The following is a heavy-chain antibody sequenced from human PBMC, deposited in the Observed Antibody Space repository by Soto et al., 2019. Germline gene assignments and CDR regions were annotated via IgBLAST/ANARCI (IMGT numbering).Heavy chain of an antibody. CDR1: GGSFSGYY. CDR3: ARVPIENWNDVYYYYYYGMDV. J-gene: IGHJ6*02. V-gene: IGHV4-34*01. CDR2: INHSGST. Sequence: SETLSLTCAVYGGSFSGYYWSWIRQPPGKGLEWIGEINHSGSTNYNPSLKSRVTISVDTSKNQFSLKLSSVTAADTAVYYCARVPIENWNDVYYYYYYGMDVWGQGTTVTVSS. D-gene: IGHD1-1*01.